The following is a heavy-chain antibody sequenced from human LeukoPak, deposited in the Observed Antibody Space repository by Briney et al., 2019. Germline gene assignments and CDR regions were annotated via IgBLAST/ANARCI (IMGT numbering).Heavy chain of an antibody. CDR1: GYTFTSYY. D-gene: IGHD3-10*01. CDR2: INPSGGST. V-gene: IGHV1-46*01. J-gene: IGHJ6*03. Sequence: ASVKVSCKASGYTFTSYYSYWVRQAPGQGLEWMGIINPSGGSTNYAQKFQGRVTMTRDTSTSTVYMELSSLRSEDTAVYYCARGPSITMVRGGQWYYYMDVWGKGTTVTISS. CDR3: ARGPSITMVRGGQWYYYMDV.